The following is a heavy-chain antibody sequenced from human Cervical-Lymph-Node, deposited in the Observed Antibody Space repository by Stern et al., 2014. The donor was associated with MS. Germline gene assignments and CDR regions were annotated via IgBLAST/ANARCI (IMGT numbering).Heavy chain of an antibody. V-gene: IGHV3-30-3*01. CDR3: ASPLIYGDSLRDFDY. CDR1: GFTFSSYA. Sequence: VHLVESGGGVVQPGRSLRLSCAASGFTFSSYAMHWVRQAPGKGLEWVAVISYDGSNKYYADSVKGRFTISRDNSKNTLYLQMNSLRAEDTAVYYCASPLIYGDSLRDFDYWGQGTLVTVSS. J-gene: IGHJ4*02. CDR2: ISYDGSNK. D-gene: IGHD4-17*01.